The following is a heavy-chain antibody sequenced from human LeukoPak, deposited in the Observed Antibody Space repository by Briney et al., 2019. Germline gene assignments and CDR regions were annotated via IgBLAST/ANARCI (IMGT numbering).Heavy chain of an antibody. CDR3: ARRTMVRGVIIGPVDY. J-gene: IGHJ4*02. Sequence: PSETLSLTCAVSGYSISSGYYWGWIRQPPGKGLEWIGSIYHSGSTYYNPSLKSRVTISVDTSKNQFSLKLSSVTAADTAVYYCARRTMVRGVIIGPVDYWGQGTLVTVSS. V-gene: IGHV4-38-2*01. D-gene: IGHD3-10*01. CDR2: IYHSGST. CDR1: GYSISSGYY.